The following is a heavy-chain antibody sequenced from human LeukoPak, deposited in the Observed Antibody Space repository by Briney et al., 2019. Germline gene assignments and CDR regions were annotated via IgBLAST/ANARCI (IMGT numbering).Heavy chain of an antibody. V-gene: IGHV3-23*01. CDR2: ISGSGGST. D-gene: IGHD6-25*01. J-gene: IGHJ5*02. CDR1: GITLSNYG. CDR3: AKDYLRIAASPNWFDP. Sequence: GGSLRLSCAVSGITLSNYGMSWVRQAPGKGLEWVSAISGSGGSTYYADSVKGRFTISRDNSKNTLYLQMNSLRAEDTAVYYCAKDYLRIAASPNWFDPWGQGTLVTVSS.